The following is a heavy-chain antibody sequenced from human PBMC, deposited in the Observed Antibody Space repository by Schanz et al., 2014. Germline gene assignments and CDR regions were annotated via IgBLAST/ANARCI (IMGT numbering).Heavy chain of an antibody. V-gene: IGHV3-23*01. CDR1: GFTFSSYA. D-gene: IGHD2-2*01. CDR2: LSGSGGST. J-gene: IGHJ4*02. Sequence: EVQLLESGGGLVQPGGSLRLSCAASGFTFSSYAMSWVRQAPGKGLEWVSALSGSGGSTYYADSVKGRFTISRDNSKNTLYLQMNSLRAEDTAVYYCAKDLLYGAPMPLNHLDYWGQGTLDTDSS. CDR3: AKDLLYGAPMPLNHLDY.